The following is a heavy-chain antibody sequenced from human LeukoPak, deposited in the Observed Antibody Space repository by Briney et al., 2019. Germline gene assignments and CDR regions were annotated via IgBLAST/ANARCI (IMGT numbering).Heavy chain of an antibody. CDR2: MYLSGTT. D-gene: IGHD3-3*01. V-gene: IGHV4-4*02. Sequence: SETLSLTCTVSGDSINSLDLWRWVRQPPGQGLEWIGEMYLSGTTHSNPSVKSRVTISIDKSKNQFFLNLSSVTAADTAVYYCARGPSRVFLEWLPALPFDYWGQGTLVTVSS. J-gene: IGHJ4*02. CDR1: GDSINSLDL. CDR3: ARGPSRVFLEWLPALPFDY.